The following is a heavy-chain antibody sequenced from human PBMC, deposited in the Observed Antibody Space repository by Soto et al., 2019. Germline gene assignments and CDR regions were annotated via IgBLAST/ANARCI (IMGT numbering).Heavy chain of an antibody. V-gene: IGHV3-73*02. D-gene: IGHD1-26*01. CDR1: GFTFSGSA. J-gene: IGHJ4*02. Sequence: EVQLVESGGGLVQPGGSLKLSCAASGFTFSGSAMHWVRQASGKGLEWVGRIRSKANSYATAYAASVKGRFTISRDDSKNTAYLQMNSLKTEDTAVYYCRAWNSGSQTDYGGQGTLVTVPS. CDR2: IRSKANSYAT. CDR3: RAWNSGSQTDY.